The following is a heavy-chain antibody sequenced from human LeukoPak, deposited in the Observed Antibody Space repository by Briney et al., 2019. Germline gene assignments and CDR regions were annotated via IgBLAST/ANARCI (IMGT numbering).Heavy chain of an antibody. D-gene: IGHD3-10*01. J-gene: IGHJ4*02. CDR1: GFTFSSDW. CDR3: ARGRIRVTMVRGVFFDY. CDR2: IKQDGSEK. V-gene: IGHV3-7*03. Sequence: GGSLRLSCAASGFTFSSDWMSWVRQAPGKGLEWVANIKQDGSEKYYVDSVKGRFTISRDNAKNSLYLQMNSLRAEDTAVYYCARGRIRVTMVRGVFFDYWGQGTLVTVSS.